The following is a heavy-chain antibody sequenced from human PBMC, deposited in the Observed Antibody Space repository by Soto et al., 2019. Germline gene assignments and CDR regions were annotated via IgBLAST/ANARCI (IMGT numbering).Heavy chain of an antibody. J-gene: IGHJ4*02. CDR3: ARGDYYDIHDY. V-gene: IGHV1-3*01. CDR2: INAGNGNT. D-gene: IGHD3-22*01. Sequence: QVQLVQSGAEVKKPGASVKVSCKASAYTFTGYAIHWVRQAPGQRLEWMGWINAGNGNTKYSQKFQGRVTITRDTSASTAYMELSSLRSEDTAVYYCARGDYYDIHDYWGQGTLVTVSS. CDR1: AYTFTGYA.